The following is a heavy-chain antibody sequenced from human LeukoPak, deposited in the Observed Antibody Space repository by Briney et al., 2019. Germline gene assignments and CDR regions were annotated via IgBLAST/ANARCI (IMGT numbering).Heavy chain of an antibody. CDR3: ARGRGSEVRYFDL. J-gene: IGHJ2*01. V-gene: IGHV4-34*01. Sequence: SETLSLTCGLYGGSFSGHYWSWIRQPPGKGLEWIGEITHSDYIKYNPSYSPSLQGRVTISADASSRQFSLKLRSLTAADTAVYYCARGRGSEVRYFDLRGRGTLVSVSS. CDR2: ITHSDYI. D-gene: IGHD3-10*01. CDR1: GGSFSGHY.